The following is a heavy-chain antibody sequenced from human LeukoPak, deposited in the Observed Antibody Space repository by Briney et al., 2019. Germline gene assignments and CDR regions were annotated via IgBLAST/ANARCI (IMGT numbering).Heavy chain of an antibody. CDR3: ARDHSGDTAMAPTDY. Sequence: KPSETLSLTSTVSGGSNSSHYWSWTRQPAGKGLEWIGRIYTSGSTNYNPSLKSRVTISVDKSKNQFSLKLSSVTAADTAVYYCARDHSGDTAMAPTDYWGQGTLVTVSS. D-gene: IGHD5-18*01. CDR2: IYTSGST. J-gene: IGHJ4*02. V-gene: IGHV4-4*07. CDR1: GGSNSSHY.